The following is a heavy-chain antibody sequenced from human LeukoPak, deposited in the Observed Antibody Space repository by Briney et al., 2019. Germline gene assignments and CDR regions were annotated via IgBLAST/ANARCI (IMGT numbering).Heavy chain of an antibody. Sequence: TXXXXXGSIXXGXYGGXXXXAPGXGLEXXGXFYYSGSTYYNPSLKSRLTISVDTSENQFSLQLDSVTAADTAVYYCAREPDYYGSGTTDAFDIWGQGTMVTVSS. D-gene: IGHD3-10*01. J-gene: IGHJ3*02. CDR3: AREPDYYGSGTTDAFDI. V-gene: IGHV4-39*07. CDR1: XGSIXXGXY. CDR2: FYYSGST.